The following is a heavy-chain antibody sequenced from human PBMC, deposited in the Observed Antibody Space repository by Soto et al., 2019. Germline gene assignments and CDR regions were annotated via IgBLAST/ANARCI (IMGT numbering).Heavy chain of an antibody. CDR2: ISGSGGST. CDR1: GFTFSSYA. D-gene: IGHD3-10*01. J-gene: IGHJ3*02. V-gene: IGHV3-23*01. CDR3: AKSVLAYYGSVKCAFDI. Sequence: EVPLLESGGGLVQPGVSLRLSCAASGFTFSSYAMSWVRQAPGKGLEWVSAISGSGGSTYYADSVKCRFTISRDKSKKSLYLHMNSLRAEDTAVYYCAKSVLAYYGSVKCAFDIWCQGTMVTVSS.